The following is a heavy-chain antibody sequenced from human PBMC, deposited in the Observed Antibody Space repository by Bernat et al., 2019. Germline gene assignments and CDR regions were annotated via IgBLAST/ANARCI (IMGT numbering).Heavy chain of an antibody. CDR3: ARDYCSGGNYYSRAPSYYYGMDV. J-gene: IGHJ6*02. Sequence: VQLVESGGGLVKPGGSLRLSCAASGFTFSTYNMNWVRQAPGKGLEWVSSISISNNYIYYADSVKGRFTISRDNANNSLYLQMNSLRAEDTAIYYCARDYCSGGNYYSRAPSYYYGMDVWGQGTTVTVSS. V-gene: IGHV3-21*01. D-gene: IGHD2-15*01. CDR1: GFTFSTYN. CDR2: ISISNNYI.